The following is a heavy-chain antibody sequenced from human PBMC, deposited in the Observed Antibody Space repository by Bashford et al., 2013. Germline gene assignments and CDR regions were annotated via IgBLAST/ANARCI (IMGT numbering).Heavy chain of an antibody. CDR3: ARVFRYSSSWSGGEAFDI. CDR2: IIPIFGTA. Sequence: WVRQAPGQGLEWMGGIIPIFGTANYAQKFQGRVTITADESTSTAYMELSSLRSEDTAVYYCARVFRYSSSWSGGEAFDIWGQGTMVTVSS. D-gene: IGHD6-13*01. V-gene: IGHV1-69*01. J-gene: IGHJ3*02.